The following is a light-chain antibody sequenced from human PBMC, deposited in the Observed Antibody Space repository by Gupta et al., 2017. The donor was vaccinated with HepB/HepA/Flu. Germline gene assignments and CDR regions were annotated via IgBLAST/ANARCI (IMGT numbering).Light chain of an antibody. V-gene: IGKV1-33*01. J-gene: IGKJ2*01. Sequence: DIQMTQSPSSLSAFVGDSVTVTCQASQDIKNYLIWYQQKPGKSPKLLIYDVSSLERGVPSRFSGTQSGTQFAFTINSLQPEDTGTYFCQQYHSFPYTFGQATKVEIK. CDR2: DVS. CDR3: QQYHSFPYT. CDR1: QDIKNY.